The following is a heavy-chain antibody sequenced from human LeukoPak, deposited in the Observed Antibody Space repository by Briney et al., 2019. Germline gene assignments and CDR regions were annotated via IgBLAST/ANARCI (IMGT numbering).Heavy chain of an antibody. Sequence: SETLSLTCAVCGGSFSGYYWSWIRQPPGKGLEWIGEINHNGSTNYNPSLKSRVTISVDTSKNQFSLKLSSVTAADTAVYYCARGRRWLPRYWGQGTLVTVSS. CDR1: GGSFSGYY. CDR3: ARGRRWLPRY. J-gene: IGHJ4*02. CDR2: INHNGST. D-gene: IGHD5-24*01. V-gene: IGHV4-34*01.